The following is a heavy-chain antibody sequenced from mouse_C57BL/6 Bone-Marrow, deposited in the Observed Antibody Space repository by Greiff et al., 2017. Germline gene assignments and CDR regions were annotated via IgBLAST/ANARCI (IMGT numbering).Heavy chain of an antibody. CDR3: TNDAYPFAMDY. CDR2: IDPENGDT. CDR1: GFNIKDDY. J-gene: IGHJ4*01. D-gene: IGHD2-3*01. Sequence: EVQLQQSGAELVKPGASVKLSCTASGFNIKDDYMHWVKQRPEQGLEWIGWIDPENGDTEYASKFQGKATITADKSSNTVYLQLSNLTSEDTAIYDCTNDAYPFAMDYWGQGTSVTVSS. V-gene: IGHV14-4*01.